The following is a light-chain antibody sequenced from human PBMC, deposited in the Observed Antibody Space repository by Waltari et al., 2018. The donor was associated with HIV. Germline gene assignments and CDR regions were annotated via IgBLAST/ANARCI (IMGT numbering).Light chain of an antibody. CDR1: SSNIGSTFD. Sequence: QSVLTQPPSVSGAPGQRVTISCTGSSSNIGSTFDVHWYQLPPGSAPKLLIFAKSIRPSGVPDRFSASKSATSASLAISGLQPEDEAEYYCQSFDNSLNGYVFGTGTTVIVL. CDR3: QSFDNSLNGYV. CDR2: AKS. J-gene: IGLJ1*01. V-gene: IGLV1-40*01.